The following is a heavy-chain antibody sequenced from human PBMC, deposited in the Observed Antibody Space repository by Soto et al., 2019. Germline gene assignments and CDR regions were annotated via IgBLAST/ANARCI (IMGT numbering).Heavy chain of an antibody. V-gene: IGHV1-46*01. CDR1: GYSIIMYY. CDR3: ARGGDGYGFGYGMDV. D-gene: IGHD5-12*01. Sequence: ASVKVSCKASGYSIIMYYIHWMRQAPGQGLEWMGLINPSGGSTTYAQKFQGRVTMTRDTSTSTVYMDLSSLRSEDTAVYYCARGGDGYGFGYGMDVWGQGTTVTVSS. CDR2: INPSGGST. J-gene: IGHJ6*02.